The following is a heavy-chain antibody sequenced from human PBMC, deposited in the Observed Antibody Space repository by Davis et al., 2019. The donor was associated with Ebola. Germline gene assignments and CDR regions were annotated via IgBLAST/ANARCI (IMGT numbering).Heavy chain of an antibody. CDR1: GITFSNAW. D-gene: IGHD1-26*01. J-gene: IGHJ4*02. Sequence: PGGSLRLSCAASGITFSNAWMSWVRQVPGKGLEWVGRIKSKTDGRTADYAAPVKGRFTISRDDSKNTLYLQMNSLKTEDTAVYFCTTDRRSGSYFDYWGQGALITVSS. CDR2: IKSKTDGRTA. V-gene: IGHV3-15*01. CDR3: TTDRRSGSYFDY.